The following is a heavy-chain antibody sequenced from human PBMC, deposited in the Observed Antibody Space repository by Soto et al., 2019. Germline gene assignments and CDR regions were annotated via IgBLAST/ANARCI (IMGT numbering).Heavy chain of an antibody. Sequence: GTSAEVRWEECGGGFSSYASSWVRQANGQGLEWMGGIIPIFGTANYAQKFQGRVTITADESTSTAYMELSSLRSEDTAVYYCAREGDGYNWNYFDYWGQGTLVTVPS. J-gene: IGHJ4*02. CDR1: GGGFSSYA. V-gene: IGHV1-69*01. CDR3: AREGDGYNWNYFDY. CDR2: IIPIFGTA. D-gene: IGHD5-12*01.